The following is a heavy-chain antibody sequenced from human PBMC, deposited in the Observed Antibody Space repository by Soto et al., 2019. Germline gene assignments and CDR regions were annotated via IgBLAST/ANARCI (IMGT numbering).Heavy chain of an antibody. V-gene: IGHV1-69*13. CDR3: ARSSGYLDHFDY. CDR2: IIPIFGTA. J-gene: IGHJ4*02. CDR1: GGTFSSYA. D-gene: IGHD3-22*01. Sequence: GASVKVSCKASGGTFSSYAISWVRQAPGQGLEWMGGIIPIFGTANYAQKFQGRVTITADESTSTAYMELSSLRSEDTAVYYCARSSGYLDHFDYWGQGTLVTVSS.